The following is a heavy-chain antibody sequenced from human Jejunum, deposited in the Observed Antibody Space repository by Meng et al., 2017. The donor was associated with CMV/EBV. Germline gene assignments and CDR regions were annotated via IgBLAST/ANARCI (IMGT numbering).Heavy chain of an antibody. CDR3: ARNRPRGVATGANWFDP. J-gene: IGHJ5*02. CDR2: ISAYNGNT. CDR1: GYTFTSYG. Sequence: QVHLLQSGPEVKKPGASVKVSCKASGYTFTSYGISWVRQAPGQGLEWMGWISAYNGNTNYAQKLQGRVTMTTDTSTSTAYMELRSLRSDDTAVYYCARNRPRGVATGANWFDPWGQGTLVTVSS. D-gene: IGHD5-12*01. V-gene: IGHV1-18*01.